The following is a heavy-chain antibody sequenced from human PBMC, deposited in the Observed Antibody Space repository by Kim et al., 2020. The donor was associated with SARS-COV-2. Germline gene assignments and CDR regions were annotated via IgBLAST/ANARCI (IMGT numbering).Heavy chain of an antibody. CDR1: GFTFSSYS. J-gene: IGHJ4*02. CDR3: ARVPYYYTSAYDY. D-gene: IGHD3-22*01. Sequence: GGSLRLSCAASGFTFSSYSMNWVRQAPGKGLEWVSYISSSSSTIYYADSVKGRFTISRDNAKNSLYLPMNSLRDEDTAVYYCARVPYYYTSAYDYWGQGTLVTVSS. V-gene: IGHV3-48*02. CDR2: ISSSSSTI.